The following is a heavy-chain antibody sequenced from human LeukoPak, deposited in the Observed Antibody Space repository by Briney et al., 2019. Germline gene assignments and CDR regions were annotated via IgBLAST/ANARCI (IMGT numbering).Heavy chain of an antibody. CDR2: ICGSGGST. CDR1: GFTFSSYA. J-gene: IGHJ4*02. V-gene: IGHV3-23*01. D-gene: IGHD6-13*01. CDR3: AKAERQQLVLSPFDY. Sequence: GGSLRLSCAASGFTFSSYAMSWVRQAPGKGLEWVSAICGSGGSTYYADSVKGRFTISRDNSKNTLYLQMNSLRAEDTAVYYCAKAERQQLVLSPFDYWGQGTLVTVSS.